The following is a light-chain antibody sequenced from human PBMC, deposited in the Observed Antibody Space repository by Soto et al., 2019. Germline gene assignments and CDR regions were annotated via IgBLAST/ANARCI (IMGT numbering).Light chain of an antibody. CDR3: QQYVSSPPFT. J-gene: IGKJ3*01. CDR1: ETINNNL. Sequence: EIVLTQSPGTLSLSPGERATLSCRASETINNNLLAWYQQKPGQAPRLLFYGASTRATGIPDRFSGSGSGTDFTLTISRLEPDDFAVYYCQQYVSSPPFTFGPGTKVDIK. V-gene: IGKV3-20*01. CDR2: GAS.